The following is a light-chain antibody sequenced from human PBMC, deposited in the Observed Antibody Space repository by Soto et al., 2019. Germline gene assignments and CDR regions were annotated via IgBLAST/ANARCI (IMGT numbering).Light chain of an antibody. Sequence: QSVLTQPASVSGTPGQSITISCTGTSSDVGAYNYVSWYQQYPGKAPKLIIYDVNNRPSGVSCRFSGSKSGNTASLTISEVQAEDEADYYCNSYAGTSYVFGTGTKLTVL. CDR3: NSYAGTSYV. V-gene: IGLV2-14*03. CDR1: SSDVGAYNY. J-gene: IGLJ1*01. CDR2: DVN.